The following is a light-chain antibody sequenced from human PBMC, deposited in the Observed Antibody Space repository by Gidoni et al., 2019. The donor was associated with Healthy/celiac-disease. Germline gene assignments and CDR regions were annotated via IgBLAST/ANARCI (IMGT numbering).Light chain of an antibody. CDR3: QQYDNLPLT. J-gene: IGKJ4*01. CDR2: DAS. CDR1: QDISNY. V-gene: IGKV1-33*01. Sequence: DIQMTQSPSSLSASVGDRVTITCQASQDISNYVNWYQQKPGKAPKLLIYDASNLETGVPSRFSGSGSGTYSTSTISSLQPEDIATYYCQQYDNLPLTCGGGTKVESK.